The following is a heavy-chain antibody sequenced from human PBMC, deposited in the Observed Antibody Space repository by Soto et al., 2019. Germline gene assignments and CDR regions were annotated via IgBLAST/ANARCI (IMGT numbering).Heavy chain of an antibody. J-gene: IGHJ6*03. CDR3: ARRFKDSAGYYYMDV. Sequence: GGSLRLSCAASVLNFSEHDMTWIRRAPGKGLEWLAYISNTGRTIYYADSVQGRFTISRDNAMNSLSLHMNSLRVEDTAVYYCARRFKDSAGYYYMDVWGEGPTVTVSS. V-gene: IGHV3-11*01. D-gene: IGHD2-15*01. CDR2: ISNTGRTI. CDR1: VLNFSEHD.